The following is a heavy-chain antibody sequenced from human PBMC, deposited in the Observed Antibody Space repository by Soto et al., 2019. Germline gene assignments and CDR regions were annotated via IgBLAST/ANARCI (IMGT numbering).Heavy chain of an antibody. CDR1: GGTLNRYA. CDR3: ARSAITLFGVVSIPPHYYSEMDV. CDR2: IIPIFGIG. J-gene: IGHJ6*02. Sequence: ASVKVSCKASGGTLNRYAISWVRQAPGQGIEWMGGIIPIFGIGNDAQRFQGRVTITADESTGTAYMELSSLRSEDTGVYYCARSAITLFGVVSIPPHYYSEMDVWGQGTTVTVSS. D-gene: IGHD3-3*01. V-gene: IGHV1-69*13.